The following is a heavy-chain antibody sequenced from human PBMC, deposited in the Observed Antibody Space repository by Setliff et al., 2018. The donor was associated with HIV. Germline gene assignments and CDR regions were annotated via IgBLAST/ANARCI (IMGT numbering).Heavy chain of an antibody. J-gene: IGHJ4*02. CDR3: ARPYGSGTKKYRWWYFDY. CDR2: INHSGST. CDR1: GGSFSGYY. V-gene: IGHV4-34*01. D-gene: IGHD3-10*01. Sequence: SETLSLTCAVYGGSFSGYYWSWNRQPPGKGLEWIGEINHSGSTNYNPSLKSRVTISVDTSKNQFSLKLISVTAADTAVYSCARPYGSGTKKYRWWYFDYWGQGTLVTVSS.